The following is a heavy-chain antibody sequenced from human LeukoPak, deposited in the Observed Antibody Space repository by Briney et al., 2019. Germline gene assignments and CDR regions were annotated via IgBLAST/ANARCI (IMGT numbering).Heavy chain of an antibody. D-gene: IGHD3-10*01. CDR2: ISSSSSYI. Sequence: PGGSLRLSCAASGFTFSSYSMNWVRQAPGKGLEWVSSISSSSSYIYYADSVKGRFTISRDNSKNTLYLQMNSLRAEDTAVYDCAKGMVRGVLNLFDYWGQGTLVTVSS. CDR3: AKGMVRGVLNLFDY. V-gene: IGHV3-21*01. J-gene: IGHJ4*02. CDR1: GFTFSSYS.